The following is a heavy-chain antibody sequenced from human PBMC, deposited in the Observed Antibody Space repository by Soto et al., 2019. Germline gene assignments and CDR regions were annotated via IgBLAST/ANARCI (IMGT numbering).Heavy chain of an antibody. J-gene: IGHJ5*02. D-gene: IGHD3-10*01. V-gene: IGHV3-23*01. Sequence: EVQLLESGGGLVQPGGSLRLSCAASGFTFSSYAMSWVRQAPGKGLEWVSAISGSGGSTSYADSVKGRFTISRDNSKNPLYLQTNSLRAEDTAVYYCARIRGVNAFWFDPWGQGTLVTVSS. CDR1: GFTFSSYA. CDR3: ARIRGVNAFWFDP. CDR2: ISGSGGST.